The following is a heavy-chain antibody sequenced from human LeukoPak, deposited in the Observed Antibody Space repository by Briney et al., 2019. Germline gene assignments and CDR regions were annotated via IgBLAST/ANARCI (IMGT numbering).Heavy chain of an antibody. CDR1: GFTFSSYW. CDR2: INSDGSST. Sequence: GGSLRLSCAASGFTFSSYWMHWVRQAPGKGLVWVSRINSDGSSTSYADSVKGRFTISRDNAKNTLYLQMNSLRAEDTAVYYCARDPSSSWYWGAFDIWGQGTMVTVSS. D-gene: IGHD6-13*01. CDR3: ARDPSSSWYWGAFDI. J-gene: IGHJ3*02. V-gene: IGHV3-74*01.